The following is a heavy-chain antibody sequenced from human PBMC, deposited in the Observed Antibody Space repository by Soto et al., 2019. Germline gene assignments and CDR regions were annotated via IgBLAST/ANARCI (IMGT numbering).Heavy chain of an antibody. D-gene: IGHD3-10*01. CDR2: IYWDDDK. Sequence: QIALKESGPTLLKPTQTLTLTCTFSGFSLSSNGLSVGWMRQPPGKALEWLALIYWDDDKRYSPSLRTRLTITKDTSKNVVVLRMTDMDPVDTATYYCAHSRGWPPIQFDYWGQGMLVTVSS. CDR1: GFSLSSNGLS. V-gene: IGHV2-5*02. CDR3: AHSRGWPPIQFDY. J-gene: IGHJ4*02.